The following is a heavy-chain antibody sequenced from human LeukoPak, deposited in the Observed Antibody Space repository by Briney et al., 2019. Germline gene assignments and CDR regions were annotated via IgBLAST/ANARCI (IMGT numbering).Heavy chain of an antibody. J-gene: IGHJ4*02. Sequence: PSETLSLTCAVYGVSFSGYYWSWLRQPPGKGLEWIGEINHSGSTNYNPSLKSRVTISVDTSKNQFSLKLSSVTAADTAVYYCARVGYSGYVGDCWGQGTLVTVSS. V-gene: IGHV4-34*01. CDR3: ARVGYSGYVGDC. D-gene: IGHD5-12*01. CDR1: GVSFSGYY. CDR2: INHSGST.